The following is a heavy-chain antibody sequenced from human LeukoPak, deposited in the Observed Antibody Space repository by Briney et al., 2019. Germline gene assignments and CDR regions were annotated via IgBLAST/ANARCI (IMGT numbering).Heavy chain of an antibody. V-gene: IGHV4-59*08. Sequence: SETLSLTCTVSGGSISSYYWSWIRQPPGKGLEWIGYIYYSGSTNYNTSLKSRVTISVDTSKNQFSLKLSSVTAADTAVYYCARRVTMVRGVILDAFGIWGQGTMVTVSS. D-gene: IGHD3-10*01. CDR1: GGSISSYY. CDR3: ARRVTMVRGVILDAFGI. CDR2: IYYSGST. J-gene: IGHJ3*02.